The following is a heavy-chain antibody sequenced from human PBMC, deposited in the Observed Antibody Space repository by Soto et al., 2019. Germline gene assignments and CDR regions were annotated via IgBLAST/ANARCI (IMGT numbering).Heavy chain of an antibody. D-gene: IGHD5-12*01. J-gene: IGHJ6*02. CDR2: IYYSGST. CDR1: GGSISSYY. V-gene: IGHV4-59*01. Sequence: SETLSLTCTVSGGSISSYYWSWIRQPPGKGLEWIGYIYYSGSTNYNPSLKSRVTISVDTSKNQFSLKLSSVTAADTAVYYCARSVATTPRDYYYYRMDVWGQGTTVTVSS. CDR3: ARSVATTPRDYYYYRMDV.